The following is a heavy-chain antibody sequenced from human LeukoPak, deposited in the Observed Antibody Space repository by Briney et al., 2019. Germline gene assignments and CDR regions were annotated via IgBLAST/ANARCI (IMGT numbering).Heavy chain of an antibody. CDR3: AKTNWGAFDI. J-gene: IGHJ3*02. CDR2: IHYRGNT. Sequence: PSETLSLTCTVSGGSISSSYWSWIRQPPGKGLEWIGFIHYRGNTHYNPSLKSRVTISVDTSKNLISLKLTSVSAADTAVYYCAKTNWGAFDIWGQGTMVTVSS. CDR1: GGSISSSY. D-gene: IGHD7-27*01. V-gene: IGHV4-59*03.